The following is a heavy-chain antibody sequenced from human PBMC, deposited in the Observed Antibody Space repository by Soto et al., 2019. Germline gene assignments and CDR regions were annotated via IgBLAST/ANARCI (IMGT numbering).Heavy chain of an antibody. J-gene: IGHJ6*03. CDR1: GCSISSSSYY. CDR2: IYYSGST. D-gene: IGHD3-10*01. Sequence: PSETLSLTCTVSGCSISSSSYYWGWIRQPPGKGLEWIGSIYYSGSTYYNPSLKSRVTISVDTSKNQFSLKLSSVTAADTAVYYCASHVDYGSGRHYYYYYYMDVWGKGTTVTVSS. CDR3: ASHVDYGSGRHYYYYYYMDV. V-gene: IGHV4-39*01.